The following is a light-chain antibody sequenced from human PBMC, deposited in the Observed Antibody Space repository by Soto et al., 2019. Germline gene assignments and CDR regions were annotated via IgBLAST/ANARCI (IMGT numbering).Light chain of an antibody. CDR3: QQSYSTPQT. J-gene: IGKJ2*01. V-gene: IGKV1-39*01. CDR2: AAS. Sequence: DIQMTQSPSSLSASVGDRDTITCRASQSISNYLNWYQQKPGEAPNLLIYAASSLQSGVPSRFSGSGSGTDFTLTISSLQPEDCATYYCQQSYSTPQTFGQGTKLEIK. CDR1: QSISNY.